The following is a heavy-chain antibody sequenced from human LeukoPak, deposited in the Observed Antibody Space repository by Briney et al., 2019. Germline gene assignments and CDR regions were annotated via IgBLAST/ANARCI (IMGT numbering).Heavy chain of an antibody. J-gene: IGHJ6*03. CDR1: GYTFTGYY. V-gene: IGHV1-2*02. CDR2: INPNSGGT. Sequence: ASVKVSCKASGYTFTGYYMHWVRQAPGQGLEWMGWINPNSGGTNYAQKFQGRVTMTRDTSISTAYMELSRLRSDDTAVYYCARGKGIVVVTATHYMDVWGKGTTVTISS. D-gene: IGHD2-21*02. CDR3: ARGKGIVVVTATHYMDV.